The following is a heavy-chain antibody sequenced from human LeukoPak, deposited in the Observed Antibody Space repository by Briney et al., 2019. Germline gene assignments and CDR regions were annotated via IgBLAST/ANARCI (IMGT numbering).Heavy chain of an antibody. D-gene: IGHD2-2*01. CDR1: GGSISSYY. Sequence: SETLSLTCTVSGGSISSYYWSWLRQPPGKGLGWIGYIYYSGSTNYNPSLKSRVTISVDTSKNQFSLKLSSVTAADTAVYYCAGSSYGMDVWGQGTTVTVSS. V-gene: IGHV4-59*01. CDR2: IYYSGST. J-gene: IGHJ6*02. CDR3: AGSSYGMDV.